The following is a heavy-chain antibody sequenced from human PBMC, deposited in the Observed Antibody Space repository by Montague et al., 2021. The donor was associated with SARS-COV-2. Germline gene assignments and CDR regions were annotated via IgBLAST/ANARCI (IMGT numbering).Heavy chain of an antibody. V-gene: IGHV6-1*01. Sequence: VSPGASLSSDSLSWHWIRQSPSRGLEWLASTYYRSKWYNDSAPSVSGRATVKPDTSRNQFSLHLDSVTPEDTALYFCARKMDSSFDVWGKGTMVFVSS. CDR2: TYYRSKWYN. D-gene: IGHD2-2*03. CDR3: ARKMDSSFDV. CDR1: GASLSSDSLS. J-gene: IGHJ3*01.